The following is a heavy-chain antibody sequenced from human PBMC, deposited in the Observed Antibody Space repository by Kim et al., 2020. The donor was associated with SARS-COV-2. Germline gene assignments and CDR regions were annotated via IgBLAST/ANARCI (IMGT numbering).Heavy chain of an antibody. CDR1: GFTFSSYW. J-gene: IGHJ4*02. CDR3: ARRAVDSSGTYYFDY. CDR2: IYSDGSGT. Sequence: GGSLRLSCAASGFTFSSYWMHWVRQAPVKGLVWVSRIYSDGSGTSYADSVKGRFTISRDNAKNTLYLQMNSLRAEDTALYYCARRAVDSSGTYYFDYWGQGTLVTVSS. V-gene: IGHV3-74*01. D-gene: IGHD3-22*01.